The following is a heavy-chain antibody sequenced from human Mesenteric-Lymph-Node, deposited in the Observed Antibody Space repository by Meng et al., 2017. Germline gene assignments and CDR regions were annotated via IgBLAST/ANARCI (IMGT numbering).Heavy chain of an antibody. Sequence: QVQLQESGPGLVKPSQTLSLTCTVSGGSSSSSDYYWSWIRQPPGKGLEWIGYIYYSGSTYYNPSLKSRVTISVDTSKNQFSLKLRSVTAADTAVYYCARDSRMTTVLASQNDAFDIWGQGTMVTVSS. CDR1: GGSSSSSDYY. D-gene: IGHD4-17*01. V-gene: IGHV4-30-4*01. CDR3: ARDSRMTTVLASQNDAFDI. CDR2: IYYSGST. J-gene: IGHJ3*02.